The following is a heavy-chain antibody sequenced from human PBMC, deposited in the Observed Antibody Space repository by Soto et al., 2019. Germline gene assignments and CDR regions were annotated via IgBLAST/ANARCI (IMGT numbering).Heavy chain of an antibody. CDR2: INPSGGST. CDR1: GYTFTSYY. D-gene: IGHD6-6*01. Sequence: QVQLVQSGAEVKKPGASVKVSCKASGYTFTSYYMHWVRQAPGQGLEWMGIINPSGGSTSYAQKFQGRVTMTSDTSTSTVYMELSSLRSEDTAVYYCATALIAARRIYYFYYCGQGTLVTVSS. V-gene: IGHV1-46*01. J-gene: IGHJ4*02. CDR3: ATALIAARRIYYFYY.